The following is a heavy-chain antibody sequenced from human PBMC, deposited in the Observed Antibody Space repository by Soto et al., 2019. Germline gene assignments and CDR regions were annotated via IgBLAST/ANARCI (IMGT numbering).Heavy chain of an antibody. CDR3: ARDVPTVTTGGPDY. Sequence: QVQLVQSGVEMEKPGASVKVSCKASGYTFTSYGVSWVRQAPGQGLEWMGWISAYNGNTNYAQKFQGRVTMTTDTSTSTAYMELRSLRSDDTAVYYCARDVPTVTTGGPDYWGQGTLVTVSS. D-gene: IGHD4-17*01. CDR1: GYTFTSYG. V-gene: IGHV1-18*01. CDR2: ISAYNGNT. J-gene: IGHJ4*02.